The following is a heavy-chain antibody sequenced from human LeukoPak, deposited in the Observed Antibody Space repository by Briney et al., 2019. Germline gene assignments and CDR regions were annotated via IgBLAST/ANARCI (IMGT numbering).Heavy chain of an antibody. CDR3: ARDQDVVILLGIIAYDAFDL. Sequence: PGGSLRLSCTASGFTFSKYWMTWLRQAPRKGLEWVANIRQDGGDIHYVDSVKGRFTISRDNDKNSLYLQMNSLRAEDTAVYYCARDQDVVILLGIIAYDAFDLWGQGTMVTVSS. D-gene: IGHD2/OR15-2a*01. J-gene: IGHJ3*01. V-gene: IGHV3-7*01. CDR2: IRQDGGDI. CDR1: GFTFSKYW.